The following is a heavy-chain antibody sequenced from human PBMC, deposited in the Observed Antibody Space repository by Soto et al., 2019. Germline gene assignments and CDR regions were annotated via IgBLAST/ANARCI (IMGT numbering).Heavy chain of an antibody. CDR2: ISHSGST. Sequence: HVQLQESGPGLVKPSQTLSLSCTVSGGYISSAAYYWSWIRQHPGKGLEWIGYISHSGSTYYTPSITSRVSISADTSKNQFALNLTSVTAADTAVYYRAREYTYGSNGFDCWGQGALVTVSS. CDR1: GGYISSAAYY. D-gene: IGHD5-18*01. V-gene: IGHV4-31*03. J-gene: IGHJ4*02. CDR3: AREYTYGSNGFDC.